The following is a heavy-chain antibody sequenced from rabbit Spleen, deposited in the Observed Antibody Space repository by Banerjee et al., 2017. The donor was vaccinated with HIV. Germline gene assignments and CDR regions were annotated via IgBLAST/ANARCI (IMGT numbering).Heavy chain of an antibody. V-gene: IGHV1S45*01. CDR2: IDTGSSGFT. Sequence: QEQLEESGGDLVKPGASLTLTCIASGVSFSDSSYMCWVRQAPGKGLEWIACIDTGSSGFTYFASWAKGRFTISKTSSTTVTLQMTSLTAADTATYFCARDTSSSFSSYGMDLWGQGTLVTVS. D-gene: IGHD1-1*01. CDR1: GVSFSDSSY. CDR3: ARDTSSSFSSYGMDL. J-gene: IGHJ6*01.